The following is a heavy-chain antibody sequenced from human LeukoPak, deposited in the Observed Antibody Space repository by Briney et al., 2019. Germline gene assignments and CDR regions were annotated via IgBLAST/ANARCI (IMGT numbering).Heavy chain of an antibody. CDR1: GYTFTSYG. Sequence: ASVTVSCKASGYTFTSYGISWVRQAPGQGLEWMGWISAYNGNTNYAQKLEGRVTMTTDTSTSTAYMELRSLRSDDTAVYYCARDCSGGSCYHNWFDPWGQGALVTVSS. CDR3: ARDCSGGSCYHNWFDP. V-gene: IGHV1-18*01. D-gene: IGHD2-15*01. J-gene: IGHJ5*02. CDR2: ISAYNGNT.